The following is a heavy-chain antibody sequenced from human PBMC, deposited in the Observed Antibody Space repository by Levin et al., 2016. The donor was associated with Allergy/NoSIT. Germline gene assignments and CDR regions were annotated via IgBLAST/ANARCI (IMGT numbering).Heavy chain of an antibody. CDR1: AFTFNDCA. V-gene: IGHV3-23*01. CDR2: VSGGGGST. J-gene: IGHJ4*02. D-gene: IGHD5-18*01. Sequence: GESLKISCAASAFTFNDCAMSWVRQAPGKGLEWVSTVSGGGGSTFYADSVKGRFTISRDNSKNTLYLQMNSLRAEDTAVYYCAKAPRGYSNYVDYWGQGTLVTVSS. CDR3: AKAPRGYSNYVDY.